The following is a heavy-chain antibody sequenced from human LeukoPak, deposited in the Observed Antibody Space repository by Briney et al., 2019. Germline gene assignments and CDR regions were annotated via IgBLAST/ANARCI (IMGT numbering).Heavy chain of an antibody. CDR3: ARGDSSGWYLRSDYYYYMDV. V-gene: IGHV4-61*05. D-gene: IGHD6-19*01. Sequence: SETLSLTCTVSGGSISSSSYYWGWIRQPPGKGLEWIGYIYYSGSTNYSPSLKSRVTISVDTSKNQFSLKLSSVTAADTAVYYCARGDSSGWYLRSDYYYYMDVWGKGTTVTISS. CDR1: GGSISSSSYY. J-gene: IGHJ6*03. CDR2: IYYSGST.